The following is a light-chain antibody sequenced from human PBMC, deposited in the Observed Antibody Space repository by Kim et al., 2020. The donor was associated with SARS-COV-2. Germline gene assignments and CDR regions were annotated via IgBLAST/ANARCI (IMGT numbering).Light chain of an antibody. J-gene: IGKJ5*01. CDR3: QQYNNWPPIT. V-gene: IGKV3-15*01. CDR1: QSVTSN. Sequence: EIVVTQSPATLSVSPGERATLSCRDSQSVTSNLAWYQQKPGQAPRLLIYDASSRATGIPARFSGSGSGTEFTPTISSLQSEDFAVYYCQQYNNWPPITFGQGTRLEIK. CDR2: DAS.